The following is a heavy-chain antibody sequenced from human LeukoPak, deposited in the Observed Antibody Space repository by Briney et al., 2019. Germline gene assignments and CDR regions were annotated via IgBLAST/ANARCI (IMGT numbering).Heavy chain of an antibody. D-gene: IGHD3-9*01. V-gene: IGHV4-34*01. Sequence: SDTLSLTCAVYGGSFSGYYWSWIRQPPGQGLEWMGGINHSGSTNYNPSHKRRVTISEDTSKNQFSLKLSSVAAADTAVYYCARLGTYYDSLTGYLFDYWGQGTLVTVSS. CDR1: GGSFSGYY. CDR3: ARLGTYYDSLTGYLFDY. CDR2: INHSGST. J-gene: IGHJ4*02.